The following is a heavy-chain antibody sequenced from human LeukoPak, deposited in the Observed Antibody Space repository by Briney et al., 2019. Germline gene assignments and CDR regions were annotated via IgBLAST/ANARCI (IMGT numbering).Heavy chain of an antibody. V-gene: IGHV3-23*01. CDR1: GFTFSSYA. D-gene: IGHD3-22*01. Sequence: GGSLRLSCAASGFTFSSYAMSWVRQAPGKGLEWVSAISGSGGSTYYADSVKGRFTISRDNSKNTLYLQMNSLRAEDTAVYYCAKETNYYDSSGYYLAYWGQGTLVTVSS. J-gene: IGHJ4*02. CDR2: ISGSGGST. CDR3: AKETNYYDSSGYYLAY.